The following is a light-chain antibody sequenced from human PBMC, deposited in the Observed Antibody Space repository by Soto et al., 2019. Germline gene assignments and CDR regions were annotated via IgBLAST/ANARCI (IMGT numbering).Light chain of an antibody. V-gene: IGKV3-11*01. CDR1: ESVSSN. CDR3: QQRSNWPPSIT. J-gene: IGKJ5*01. CDR2: DAS. Sequence: EIVLTQSPATLSVSPGARATLSGRTSESVSSNLAWYQQKPGQAPGLLIYDASNRATGIPARFSGSGSGTDFTLTISSLEPEDFAVYYCQQRSNWPPSITFGQGTRLEIK.